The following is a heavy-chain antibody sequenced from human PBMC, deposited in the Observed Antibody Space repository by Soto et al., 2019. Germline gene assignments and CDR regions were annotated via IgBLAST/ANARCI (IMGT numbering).Heavy chain of an antibody. V-gene: IGHV3-30-3*01. CDR1: GFTFSSYA. J-gene: IGHJ4*02. CDR2: ISYDGSNK. CDR3: ARVEGGYSYVRPPRIIFDY. D-gene: IGHD5-18*01. Sequence: GGSLRLSCAASGFTFSSYAMHWVRQAPGKGLEWVAVISYDGSNKYYADSVKGRFTISRDNSKNTLYLQMNSLRAEDTAVYYCARVEGGYSYVRPPRIIFDYWGQGTLVTVSS.